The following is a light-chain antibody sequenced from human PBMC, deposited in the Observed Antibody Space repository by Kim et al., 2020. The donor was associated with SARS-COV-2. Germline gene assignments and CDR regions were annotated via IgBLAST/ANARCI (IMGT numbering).Light chain of an antibody. Sequence: GQSVTISCSGSSYIIGINFVSWHQHLPGTAPKLLIYRNSQRPSGVPDRFSGSKSGTSASLAISGLRSEDEADYYCAAWDDSLSAWVLGGGTQLTVL. J-gene: IGLJ3*02. V-gene: IGLV1-47*01. CDR2: RNS. CDR1: SYIIGINF. CDR3: AAWDDSLSAWV.